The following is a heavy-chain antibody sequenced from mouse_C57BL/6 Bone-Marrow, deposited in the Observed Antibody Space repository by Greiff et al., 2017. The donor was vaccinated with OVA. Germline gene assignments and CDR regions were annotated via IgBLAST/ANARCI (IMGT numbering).Heavy chain of an antibody. CDR3: ARGRDYPWFAY. CDR2: INPNNGGT. D-gene: IGHD2-4*01. CDR1: GYTFTDYY. Sequence: VQLQQSGPELVKPGASVKISCKASGYTFTDYYMNWVKQSHGKSLEWIGDINPNNGGTSYNQKFKGKATLTVDKSSSTAYMELRSLTSEDSAVYYCARGRDYPWFAYWGQGTLVTVSA. V-gene: IGHV1-26*01. J-gene: IGHJ3*01.